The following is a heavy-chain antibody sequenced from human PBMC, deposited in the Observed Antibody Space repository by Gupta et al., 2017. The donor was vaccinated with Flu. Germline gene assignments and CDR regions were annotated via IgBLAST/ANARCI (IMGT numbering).Heavy chain of an antibody. D-gene: IGHD4-17*01. CDR3: ARELVYGDYEYWYFDL. J-gene: IGHJ2*01. Sequence: QVQLQESGPGLVKPSQTLSLTCTVSGGSISRGGHYWSWIRQHPGKGLEWIGYIYYSGSTYYNPSLKSRVTISVDTSKNQFSLKLSSVTAADTAVYYCARELVYGDYEYWYFDLWGRGTLVTVSS. CDR1: GGSISRGGHY. CDR2: IYYSGST. V-gene: IGHV4-31*03.